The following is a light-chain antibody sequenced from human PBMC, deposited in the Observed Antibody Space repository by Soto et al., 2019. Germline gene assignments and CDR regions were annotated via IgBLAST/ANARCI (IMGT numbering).Light chain of an antibody. CDR1: SSNIGAGYD. CDR3: QSYDSSLSGYV. J-gene: IGLJ2*01. CDR2: GNS. Sequence: QSVLTQPPSVSGAPGQRVTISCTGSSSNIGAGYDVHWYQQLPGTAPKLLIYGNSNRPSGVPDRFSGSKSGTSASLAITGLQDEDEADYDCQSYDSSLSGYVFGGGTKVTVL. V-gene: IGLV1-40*01.